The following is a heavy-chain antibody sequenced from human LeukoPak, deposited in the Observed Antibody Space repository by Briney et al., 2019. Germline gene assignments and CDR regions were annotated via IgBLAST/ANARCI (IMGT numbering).Heavy chain of an antibody. V-gene: IGHV3-23*01. CDR2: ISYSGGTT. J-gene: IGHJ3*01. Sequence: GGSLRLSCAASGFTFSSYAMSWVRQAPEKGLEWVSAISYSGGTTYYADSVRGRFTISRDNSKNTLYLQVNSLRAEDTAVYYCAKDLFADSGGLAGFDVWGQGTMVTVSS. D-gene: IGHD3-22*01. CDR1: GFTFSSYA. CDR3: AKDLFADSGGLAGFDV.